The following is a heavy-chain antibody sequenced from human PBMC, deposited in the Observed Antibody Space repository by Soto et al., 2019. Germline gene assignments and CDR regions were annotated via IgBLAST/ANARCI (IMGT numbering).Heavy chain of an antibody. V-gene: IGHV1-46*03. J-gene: IGHJ6*02. CDR3: VRDLPVVVLGTNYYGMDV. CDR1: GYTFTSYY. Sequence: ASVKVSCKASGYTFTSYYMHWVRQAPGQGLEWMGIINPSGGSTSYAQKFQGRVTMTRDTSTSTVYMELSSLRSEDMAVYYCVRDLPVVVLGTNYYGMDVWRQQTTVTASS. CDR2: INPSGGST. D-gene: IGHD2-15*01.